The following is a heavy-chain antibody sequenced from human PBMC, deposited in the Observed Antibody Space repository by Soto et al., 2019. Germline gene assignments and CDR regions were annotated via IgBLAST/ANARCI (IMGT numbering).Heavy chain of an antibody. D-gene: IGHD4-17*01. CDR1: GFSLSTSGVG. J-gene: IGHJ4*02. CDR3: ANAVDYGGNRYYFDY. V-gene: IGHV2-5*02. CDR2: IYWDDDD. Sequence: QITLKESGPTLVKPTQTLTLTCTFSGFSLSTSGVGVGWIRQPPGKALEWLALIYWDDDDRYSPSLKNRLTITNDTSKNQVVLTMTNMDPVDTATYYCANAVDYGGNRYYFDYWGQGTLVTVSS.